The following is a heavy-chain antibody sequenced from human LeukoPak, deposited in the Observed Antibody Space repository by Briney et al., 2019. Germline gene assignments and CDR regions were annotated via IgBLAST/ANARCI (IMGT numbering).Heavy chain of an antibody. D-gene: IGHD5-18*01. J-gene: IGHJ4*02. V-gene: IGHV3-21*01. CDR1: GFTFDDYG. Sequence: GGSLRLSCAASGFTFDDYGMSWVRQAPGKGLEWVSSISSSSSYIYYADSVKGRFTISRDNAKNSLYLRMNSLRAEDTAVYYCAREGYSYGWYWGQGTLVTVSS. CDR3: AREGYSYGWY. CDR2: ISSSSSYI.